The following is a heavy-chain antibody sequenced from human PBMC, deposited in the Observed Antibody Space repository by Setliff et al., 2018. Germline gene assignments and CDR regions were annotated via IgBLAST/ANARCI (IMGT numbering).Heavy chain of an antibody. CDR2: INHSGTT. Sequence: PSETLSLTCSAYGGTFSDYYWTWIRQPPGKGLEWIGEINHSGTTNYNPSLKSRVTKSVDTSKNQFSLTMTSVTAADAAVYYCARGRNVAARLLDTWGQGSRVTVSS. CDR3: ARGRNVAARLLDT. J-gene: IGHJ5*02. D-gene: IGHD6-6*01. CDR1: GGTFSDYY. V-gene: IGHV4-34*01.